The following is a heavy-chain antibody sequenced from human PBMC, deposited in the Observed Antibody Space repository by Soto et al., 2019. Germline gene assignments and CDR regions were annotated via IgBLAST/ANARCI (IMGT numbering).Heavy chain of an antibody. CDR1: GGSISSGDYY. Sequence: SETLSLTCTVSGGSISSGDYYWSWIRQPPGKGLEWIGYIYYSGSTYYNPSLKSRVTISVDTSKNQFSLKLSSVTAADTAVYYCARCNDYGGNPPGYFDYWGQGTLVTVSS. J-gene: IGHJ4*02. CDR3: ARCNDYGGNPPGYFDY. V-gene: IGHV4-30-4*01. CDR2: IYYSGST. D-gene: IGHD4-17*01.